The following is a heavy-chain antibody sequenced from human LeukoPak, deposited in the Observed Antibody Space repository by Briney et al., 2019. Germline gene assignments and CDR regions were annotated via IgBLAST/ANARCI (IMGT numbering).Heavy chain of an antibody. J-gene: IGHJ4*02. D-gene: IGHD2-8*01. CDR1: GGSISSSSYY. CDR3: ARELNGVDS. CDR2: IYSCGST. V-gene: IGHV4-39*07. Sequence: SETLSLTCTVSGGSISSSSYYWGWIRQPPGKGLEWIGRIYSCGSTNYNPSLKSRVTMSVDTSKNQFSLKLTSVTAADTAVYFCARELNGVDSWGQGTPVTVSS.